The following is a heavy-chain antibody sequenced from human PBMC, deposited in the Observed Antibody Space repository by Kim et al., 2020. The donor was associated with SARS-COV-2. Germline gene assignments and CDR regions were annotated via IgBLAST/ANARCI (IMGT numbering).Heavy chain of an antibody. Sequence: GGSLRLSCAASGFTVSSNYMSWVRQAPGKGMEWVSVIYSGGSTYYADSVKGRFTISRDNSKNKLYLQMNSLRAEDTAVYYCAREVGVGGYYDSGDAFDIWGQGTMVTVSS. CDR2: IYSGGST. J-gene: IGHJ3*02. CDR1: GFTVSSNY. CDR3: AREVGVGGYYDSGDAFDI. V-gene: IGHV3-53*01. D-gene: IGHD3-22*01.